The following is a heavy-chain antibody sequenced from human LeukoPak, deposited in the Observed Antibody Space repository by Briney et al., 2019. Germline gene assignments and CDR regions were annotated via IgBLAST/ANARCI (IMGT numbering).Heavy chain of an antibody. CDR3: ARGSPPDY. CDR1: GLTFSGYA. CDR2: ISYDGSNK. V-gene: IGHV3-30-3*01. J-gene: IGHJ4*02. Sequence: GKSLRLSCAASGLTFSGYAMYWVRQAPGKGLEWVAVISYDGSNKYYADSVKSRFTISRDNSKNTLYLQMNSLRTEDTAVYYCARGSPPDYWGQGTLVTVSS.